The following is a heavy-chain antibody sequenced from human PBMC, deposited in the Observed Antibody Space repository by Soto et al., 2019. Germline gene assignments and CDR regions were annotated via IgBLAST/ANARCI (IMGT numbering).Heavy chain of an antibody. CDR1: GGTLNSYT. CDR3: SISNSSGLGDF. J-gene: IGHJ4*02. D-gene: IGHD1-1*01. Sequence: QVQLVQSGAEVKKPGSSVRVSCKASGGTLNSYTISWVRQAPGQGLEWMGGIIPVFGTTDYAQKFQGRVTITADQSTSTAYLDLFSLRSEDTAIYYCSISNSSGLGDFWGQGTLVTVSS. V-gene: IGHV1-69*01. CDR2: IIPVFGTT.